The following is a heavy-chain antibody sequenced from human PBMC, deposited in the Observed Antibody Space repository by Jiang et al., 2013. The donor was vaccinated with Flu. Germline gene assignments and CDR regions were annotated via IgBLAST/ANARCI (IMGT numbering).Heavy chain of an antibody. D-gene: IGHD3-22*01. CDR1: GYSISSGYY. CDR3: ARHYYDSSGYLYYFDY. Sequence: SGPGLVKPSETLSLTCAVSGYSISSGYYWGWIRQPPGKGLEWIGSIYHSGSTYYNPSLKSRVTISVDTSKNQFSLKLSSVTAADTAVYYCARHYYDSSGYLYYFDYWGQGT. J-gene: IGHJ4*02. V-gene: IGHV4-38-2*01. CDR2: IYHSGST.